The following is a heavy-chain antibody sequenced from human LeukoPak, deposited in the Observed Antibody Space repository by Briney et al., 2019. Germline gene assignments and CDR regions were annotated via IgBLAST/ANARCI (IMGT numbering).Heavy chain of an antibody. CDR3: ARSRDGYNYYFDY. J-gene: IGHJ4*02. CDR2: IYYSGST. Sequence: SETLSLTCTVSGGSISSYYWSWIRQPPGKGLEWIGYIYYSGSTNYNPSLKSRVTISVDTSKSQFSLKLSSVTAADTTVYYCARSRDGYNYYFDYWGQGTLVTVSS. CDR1: GGSISSYY. V-gene: IGHV4-59*08. D-gene: IGHD5-24*01.